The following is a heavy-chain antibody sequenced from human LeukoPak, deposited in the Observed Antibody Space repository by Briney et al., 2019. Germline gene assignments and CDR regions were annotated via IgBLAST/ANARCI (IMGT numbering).Heavy chain of an antibody. Sequence: SVKVSCKASGGTFSSYAISWVRQAPGQGLEWMGRIIPILGIANYAQKFQGRVTITADKSTSTAYMELSSLGSEDTAVYYCARVAGRITMVRGVRPTNWFDPWGQGTLVTVSS. CDR3: ARVAGRITMVRGVRPTNWFDP. V-gene: IGHV1-69*04. CDR2: IIPILGIA. J-gene: IGHJ5*02. D-gene: IGHD3-10*01. CDR1: GGTFSSYA.